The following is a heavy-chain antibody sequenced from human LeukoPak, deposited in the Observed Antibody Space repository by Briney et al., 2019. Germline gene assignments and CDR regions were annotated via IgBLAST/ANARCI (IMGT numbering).Heavy chain of an antibody. Sequence: GSLRLSCAASGFTFSSYAMNWVRQAPGKGLEWASEISGSGGSTYYADSVKGRFTISRDNSKNTLYLQMNSLRAEDTALYYSAKSGSGWDLFDYWGQGTLVTVSS. CDR1: GFTFSSYA. CDR2: ISGSGGST. CDR3: AKSGSGWDLFDY. V-gene: IGHV3-23*01. J-gene: IGHJ4*02. D-gene: IGHD6-19*01.